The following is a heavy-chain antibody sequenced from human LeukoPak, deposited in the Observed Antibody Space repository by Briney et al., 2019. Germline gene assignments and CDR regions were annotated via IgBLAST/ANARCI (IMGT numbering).Heavy chain of an antibody. CDR1: GGSISSSNW. Sequence: SGTLSLTCAVSGGSISSSNWWSWVRQPPGKGLEWIGEIYHSGSTNYNPSLKSRVTISVDKSKNQFSLKLSSVTAADTAVYYCARSTSSAASGNRNDYWGQGTLVTVSS. J-gene: IGHJ4*02. CDR2: IYHSGST. V-gene: IGHV4-4*02. D-gene: IGHD6-19*01. CDR3: ARSTSSAASGNRNDY.